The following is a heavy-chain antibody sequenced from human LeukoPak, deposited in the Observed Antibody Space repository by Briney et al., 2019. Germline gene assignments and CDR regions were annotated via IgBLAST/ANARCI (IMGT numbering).Heavy chain of an antibody. CDR3: ARGPIFGVVTRYYYYGMDV. J-gene: IGHJ6*02. Sequence: SETLSLTCTVSGGSISSYYWSRIRQPPGKGLEWIGYIYYSGSTNYNPSLKSRVTISVDTSKNQFSLKLSSVTAADTAVYYCARGPIFGVVTRYYYYGMDVWGQGTTVTVSS. V-gene: IGHV4-59*01. CDR2: IYYSGST. CDR1: GGSISSYY. D-gene: IGHD3-3*01.